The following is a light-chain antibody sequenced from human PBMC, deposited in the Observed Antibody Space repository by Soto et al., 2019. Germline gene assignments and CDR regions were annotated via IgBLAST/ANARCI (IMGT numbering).Light chain of an antibody. V-gene: IGKV1-5*01. CDR3: QQYNSYSWM. CDR2: DAS. Sequence: DIQMTQSPSTLSASVGDRVTITCRASQSIRSWLAWYQQKPGKAPKLLIYDASSLESGVPSRFSGSGSGTEFTLTISSLHPDDFATYYCQQYNSYSWMFGQGTKV. J-gene: IGKJ1*01. CDR1: QSIRSW.